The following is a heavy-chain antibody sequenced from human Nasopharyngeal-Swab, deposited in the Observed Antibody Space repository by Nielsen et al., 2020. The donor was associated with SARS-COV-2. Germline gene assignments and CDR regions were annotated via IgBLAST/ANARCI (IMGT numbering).Heavy chain of an antibody. CDR1: GYTLTELS. D-gene: IGHD1-26*01. Sequence: ASVKVSCKVSGYTLTELSMHWVRQAPGKGLEWMGGFDPEDGETIYAQKFQGRVTMTEDTSTDTAYMELSSLRSEDTAVYYCATGLRGGSWYYFAYWGQGTLVTVSS. V-gene: IGHV1-24*01. J-gene: IGHJ4*02. CDR3: ATGLRGGSWYYFAY. CDR2: FDPEDGET.